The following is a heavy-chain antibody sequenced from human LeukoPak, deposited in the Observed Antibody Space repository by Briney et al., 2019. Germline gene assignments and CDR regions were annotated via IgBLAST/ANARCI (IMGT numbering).Heavy chain of an antibody. V-gene: IGHV4-59*11. Sequence: SETLSLTCTVSGGSISPHYWTWIRQTPGKGLEWIGYVYYNGLTSYNASLRSRLILSVDTARNQVSLRLTSVTAADTAVYYCTREVSTVTFDYWGQGTLVTVSS. D-gene: IGHD4-17*01. CDR3: TREVSTVTFDY. CDR1: GGSISPHY. J-gene: IGHJ4*02. CDR2: VYYNGLT.